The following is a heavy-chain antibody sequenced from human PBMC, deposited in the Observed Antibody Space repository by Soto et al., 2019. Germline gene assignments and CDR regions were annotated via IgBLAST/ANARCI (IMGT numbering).Heavy chain of an antibody. CDR2: INHSGST. D-gene: IGHD6-13*01. Sequence: QVQLQQWGAGLLKPSETLSLTCAVYGGSFSGYYWSWIRQPPGTGLVWIGEINHSGSTNYNPSLKSRVTISVDTSKNQFSLKLSSLTAADTAVYYCARVRLAAAGSWGLAFDIWGQGTMVTVSS. CDR1: GGSFSGYY. CDR3: ARVRLAAAGSWGLAFDI. J-gene: IGHJ3*02. V-gene: IGHV4-34*01.